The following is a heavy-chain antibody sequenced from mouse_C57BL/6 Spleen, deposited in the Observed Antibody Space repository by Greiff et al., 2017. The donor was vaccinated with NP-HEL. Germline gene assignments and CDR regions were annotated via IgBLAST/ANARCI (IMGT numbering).Heavy chain of an antibody. Sequence: VQLQESGAELVRPGASVTLSCKASGYTFTDYEMHWVKQTPVHGLEWIGAIDPETGGTAYNQKFKGKAILTADKSSSTAYMELRSLTSEDSAVYYCTRGGYGNYVLDYWGQGTTLTVSS. D-gene: IGHD2-1*01. V-gene: IGHV1-15*01. CDR1: GYTFTDYE. J-gene: IGHJ2*01. CDR3: TRGGYGNYVLDY. CDR2: IDPETGGT.